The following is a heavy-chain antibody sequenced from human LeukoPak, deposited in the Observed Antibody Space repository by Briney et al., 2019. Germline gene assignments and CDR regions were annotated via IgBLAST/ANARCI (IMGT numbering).Heavy chain of an antibody. CDR2: IYYSGST. CDR1: GGSISSYY. Sequence: SETLSLTCTVSGGSISSYYWIWIRQPPGKGLEWIGYIYYSGSTNYKPSLKSRVTISVDTSKNQFSLKLSSVTAADTAVYYCARGHGGSYYVFDLWGQGTLVTVSS. CDR3: ARGHGGSYYVFDL. V-gene: IGHV4-59*01. D-gene: IGHD1-26*01. J-gene: IGHJ4*02.